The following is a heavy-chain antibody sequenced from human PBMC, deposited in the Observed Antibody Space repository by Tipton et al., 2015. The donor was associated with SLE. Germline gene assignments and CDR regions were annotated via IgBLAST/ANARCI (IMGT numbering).Heavy chain of an antibody. CDR3: VREHHPRITVFGADC. D-gene: IGHD3-3*01. V-gene: IGHV4-38-2*02. CDR2: MSQTGIT. J-gene: IGHJ4*02. Sequence: TLSLTCSVSGYSISSGFYWGWLRQSPGKGLEWIGSMSQTGITYYNPTLMSRVTISGDTSKNQFFLNLDSVTAADTAVYYCVREHHPRITVFGADCWGQGTLVTVPS. CDR1: GYSISSGFY.